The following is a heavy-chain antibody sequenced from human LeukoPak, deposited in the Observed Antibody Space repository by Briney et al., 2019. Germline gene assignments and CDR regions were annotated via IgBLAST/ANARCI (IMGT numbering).Heavy chain of an antibody. CDR3: ARHPGVGAAGTAESFDY. D-gene: IGHD6-13*01. CDR2: IYYTGGT. V-gene: IGHV4-59*08. Sequence: SETLSLTCTVSGGSITNYYWSCIRQPPGQGLEWIGYIYYTGGTNYNPSLKSRVTISVHTSKNQFSLRLNSVTAADTAVCYCARHPGVGAAGTAESFDYWGQGTLVTVSS. CDR1: GGSITNYY. J-gene: IGHJ4*02.